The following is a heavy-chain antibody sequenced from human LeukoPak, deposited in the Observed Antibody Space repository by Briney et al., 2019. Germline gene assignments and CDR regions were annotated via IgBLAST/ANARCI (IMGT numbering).Heavy chain of an antibody. CDR2: ISGSGGST. J-gene: IGHJ6*02. Sequence: GGSLRLSCAASGFTFSSYAMSWVRQAPGKGLEWVSAISGSGGSTYYAYSVKGRFTISRDNSKNTLYLQMNSLRAEDTAVYYCAKGDYYDSSGSSYNYYYGMDVWGQGTTVTVSS. CDR1: GFTFSSYA. V-gene: IGHV3-23*01. CDR3: AKGDYYDSSGSSYNYYYGMDV. D-gene: IGHD3-22*01.